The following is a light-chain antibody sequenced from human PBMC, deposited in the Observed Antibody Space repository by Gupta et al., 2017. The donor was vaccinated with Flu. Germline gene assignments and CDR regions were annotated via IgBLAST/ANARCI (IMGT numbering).Light chain of an antibody. CDR3: CAFRRTTTSSYV. V-gene: IGLV2-14*03. J-gene: IGLJ1*01. CDR2: DVS. Sequence: SDVGGHKYVCWYQHYPGKAPRLIIYDVSDRASGVSDRFSGSKSGNTASLTISGLQAEDEADYYCCAFRRTTTSSYVFGTGTTVTVL. CDR1: SDVGGHKY.